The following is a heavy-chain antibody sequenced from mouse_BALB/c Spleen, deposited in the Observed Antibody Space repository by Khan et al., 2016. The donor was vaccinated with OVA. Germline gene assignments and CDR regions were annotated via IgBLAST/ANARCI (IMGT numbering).Heavy chain of an antibody. J-gene: IGHJ3*01. Sequence: QVQLQQSGTELARPGASVNLSCKASGYTFTDFYINWVKQRSGQGLEWIGEITPGSGDTYYNEKFKGKATLTADNSSSTAYMQLSSLTSEASAVYSCARRNYFGYTFAYWGQGTLVTVSA. V-gene: IGHV1-77*01. CDR1: GYTFTDFY. CDR3: ARRNYFGYTFAY. CDR2: ITPGSGDT. D-gene: IGHD1-2*01.